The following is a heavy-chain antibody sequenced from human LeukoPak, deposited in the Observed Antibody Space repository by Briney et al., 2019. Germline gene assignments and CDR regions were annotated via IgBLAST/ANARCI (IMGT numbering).Heavy chain of an antibody. CDR2: INSDGSST. CDR1: GFTFSSYW. V-gene: IGHV3-74*01. Sequence: PGGSLRLSCAASGFTFSSYWMHWVRQAPGKGLVWVSRINSDGSSTSYADSVKGRFTISRDNAKNTLYLQMNSLRAEDTAVYYCAKDGSVDDFWSGSRQAYFDYWGQGTLVTVSS. CDR3: AKDGSVDDFWSGSRQAYFDY. J-gene: IGHJ4*02. D-gene: IGHD3-3*01.